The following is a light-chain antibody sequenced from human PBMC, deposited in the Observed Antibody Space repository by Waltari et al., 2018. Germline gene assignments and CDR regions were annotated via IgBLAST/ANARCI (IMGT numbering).Light chain of an antibody. Sequence: DIVLTQSPDSLAVSLGDRATLHCKSSQSVLSRSNNKNYLGWYKQNPGQPPKLLITWSSTRESGVPDRFSGSGSGTDFTLTISSLQAEDVAVYFCQQCYTFPYTFGQGTKLEIK. CDR3: QQCYTFPYT. CDR2: WSS. J-gene: IGKJ2*01. CDR1: QSVLSRSNNKNY. V-gene: IGKV4-1*01.